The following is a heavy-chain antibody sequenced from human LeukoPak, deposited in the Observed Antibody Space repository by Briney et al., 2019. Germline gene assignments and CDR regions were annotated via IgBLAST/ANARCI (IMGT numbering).Heavy chain of an antibody. CDR1: GFTFSSYA. CDR2: ISYDGNNK. V-gene: IGHV3-30-3*01. Sequence: GRSLRLSCAASGFTFSSYAMHWVRQAPGKGLEWVAVISYDGNNKYYADSVKGRFTISRDNSKNTLYMQMNSLRAEDTAVYYCARDPGYYDSSGYLLDFDYWGQGTLVTVSS. D-gene: IGHD3-22*01. J-gene: IGHJ4*02. CDR3: ARDPGYYDSSGYLLDFDY.